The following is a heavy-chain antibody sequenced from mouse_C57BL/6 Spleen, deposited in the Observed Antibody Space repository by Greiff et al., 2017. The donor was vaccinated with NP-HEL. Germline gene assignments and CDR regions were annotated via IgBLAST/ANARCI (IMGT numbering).Heavy chain of an antibody. CDR1: GYTFTSYW. J-gene: IGHJ4*01. Sequence: QVQLQQPGAELVKPGASVKLSCKASGYTFTSYWMHWVKQRPGQGLEWIGMIHPNSGSTNYNEKFKSKATLTVDKSSSTAYMQLNSLTSEDSAVYYCARLEDGYYGAMDYWGQGTSVTVSS. D-gene: IGHD2-3*01. CDR3: ARLEDGYYGAMDY. V-gene: IGHV1-64*01. CDR2: IHPNSGST.